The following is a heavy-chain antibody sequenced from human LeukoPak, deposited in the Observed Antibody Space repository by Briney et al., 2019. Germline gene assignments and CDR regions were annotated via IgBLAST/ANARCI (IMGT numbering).Heavy chain of an antibody. D-gene: IGHD6-19*01. V-gene: IGHV3-21*01. J-gene: IGHJ4*02. Sequence: PGGSLRLPCAASGFTFSSYSMNWVRQAPGKGLEWVSSISSSSSYIYYADSVKGRFTISRDNAKNSLYLQMNSLRAEDTAVYYCARHFPSYGYSSGWYRGGTGGFDYWGQGTLVTVSS. CDR1: GFTFSSYS. CDR2: ISSSSSYI. CDR3: ARHFPSYGYSSGWYRGGTGGFDY.